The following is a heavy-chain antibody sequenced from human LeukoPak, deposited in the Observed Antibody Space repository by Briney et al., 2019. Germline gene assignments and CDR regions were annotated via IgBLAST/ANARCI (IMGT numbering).Heavy chain of an antibody. Sequence: SVKVSCKASGGTFSSYAISWVRQAPGQGLEWMGRIIPIFGIANYAQKFQGRVTITADKSTSTAYMELSSLRSEDAAVYYCARDLDRQLPLYYYYYGMDVWGQGTTVTVSS. V-gene: IGHV1-69*04. CDR3: ARDLDRQLPLYYYYYGMDV. D-gene: IGHD6-13*01. CDR2: IIPIFGIA. J-gene: IGHJ6*02. CDR1: GGTFSSYA.